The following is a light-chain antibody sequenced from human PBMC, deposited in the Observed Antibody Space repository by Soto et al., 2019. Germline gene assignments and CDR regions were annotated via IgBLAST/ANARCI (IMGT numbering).Light chain of an antibody. Sequence: EIVLTQSPATLSLSPGERATLSCRASQSVSSYLAWYQQKPGQAPRLLIYDASNRATGIPARFSGSGSGTDFTLTLSSLEPEDFAVYYCQQRSNWPLLTFGGGTTVEIK. CDR2: DAS. J-gene: IGKJ4*01. V-gene: IGKV3-11*01. CDR3: QQRSNWPLLT. CDR1: QSVSSY.